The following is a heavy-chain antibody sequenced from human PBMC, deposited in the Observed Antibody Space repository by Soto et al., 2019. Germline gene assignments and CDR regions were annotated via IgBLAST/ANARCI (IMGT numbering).Heavy chain of an antibody. Sequence: QVQLVESGGGVVQPGRSLRLSCAASGFTFSSYGMHWVRQAPGKGLEWVAVISYDGSNKYYADSVKGRFTISRDNSKNTLYLQMNSLRAEDTAVYYCAKDSGPVVVTAIRGYYFDYWGQGTLVTVSS. CDR2: ISYDGSNK. CDR1: GFTFSSYG. D-gene: IGHD2-21*02. J-gene: IGHJ4*02. CDR3: AKDSGPVVVTAIRGYYFDY. V-gene: IGHV3-30*18.